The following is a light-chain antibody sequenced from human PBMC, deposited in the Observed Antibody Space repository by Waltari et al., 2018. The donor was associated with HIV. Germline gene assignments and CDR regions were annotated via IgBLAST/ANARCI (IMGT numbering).Light chain of an antibody. CDR3: QSADTSGTRV. J-gene: IGLJ1*01. V-gene: IGLV3-25*03. CDR2: KDT. CDR1: ALAKHY. Sequence: SFELTQAPSVSVSPGQTARITCSGDALAKHYSYWYQQKPGQAPVVVIYKDTERPSGIPERFSGSSSGTTVTLTIRGVQAEDEADYFCQSADTSGTRVFGPGTKVTVL.